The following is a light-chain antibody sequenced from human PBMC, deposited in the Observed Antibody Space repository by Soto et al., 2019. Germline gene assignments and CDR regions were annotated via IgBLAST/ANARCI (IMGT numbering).Light chain of an antibody. J-gene: IGKJ1*01. CDR1: QSISNTY. V-gene: IGKV3-20*01. CDR2: GAS. CDR3: QHYGDSPPRA. Sequence: EIVLTQSPGTLSLSPGERATLSCRASQSISNTYLVWYQQKPGQAPRLLIYGASNRATGIPDRFSGRGSGTDFTLTISRLEPEDFAVYYCQHYGDSPPRAFGQGTKVEVK.